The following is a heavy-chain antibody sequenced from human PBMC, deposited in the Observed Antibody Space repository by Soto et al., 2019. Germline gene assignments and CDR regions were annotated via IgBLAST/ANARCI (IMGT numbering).Heavy chain of an antibody. CDR2: IAYDGSNA. CDR1: GFTFRNYA. Sequence: QVQLVESGGGVVQPGGSLRLSCAASGFTFRNYAMHWVRQAPGKGLVCLAVIAYDGSNAFYRDSVKGRFTISRDNSKNTLYLHMNSLRSEDKGVYYCARGDREDILVVVGARPGEYGIDIWGQGTKVTVSS. D-gene: IGHD2-15*01. V-gene: IGHV3-30-3*01. J-gene: IGHJ6*02. CDR3: ARGDREDILVVVGARPGEYGIDI.